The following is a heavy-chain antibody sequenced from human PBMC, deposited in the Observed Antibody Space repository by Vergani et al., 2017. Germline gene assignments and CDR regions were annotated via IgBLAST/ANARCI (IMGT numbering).Heavy chain of an antibody. CDR2: VSWNSGSI. V-gene: IGHV3-9*01. CDR1: GFTFDDYA. J-gene: IGHJ4*02. D-gene: IGHD2-8*01. CDR3: ARAGDIVLMVYATGGDSFDY. Sequence: EVQLVESGGGLVQPGRSLRLSCAASGFTFDDYAMHWVRQAPGKGLEWVSGVSWNSGSIGYADSVKGRFTISRDNAKNTLYLQMNSLRAEDTAVYYCARAGDIVLMVYATGGDSFDYWGQGTLVTVSS.